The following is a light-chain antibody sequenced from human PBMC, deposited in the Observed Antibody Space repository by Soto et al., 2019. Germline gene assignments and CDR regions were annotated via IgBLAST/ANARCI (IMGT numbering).Light chain of an antibody. V-gene: IGLV2-8*01. Sequence: QSALTQPPSASGSPGQSVTISCTGTSSDVGGYKYVSWYQQHPGKAPKLLIYEATQRPSGVPDRFSGSKSGNTASLTVSGLQAEDDADYYCSSYADSNNLLFGGGTKVTVL. CDR2: EAT. CDR3: SSYADSNNLL. J-gene: IGLJ3*02. CDR1: SSDVGGYKY.